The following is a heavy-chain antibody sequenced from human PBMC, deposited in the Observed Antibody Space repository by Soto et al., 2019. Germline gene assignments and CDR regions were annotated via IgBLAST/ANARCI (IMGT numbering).Heavy chain of an antibody. V-gene: IGHV1-69*10. Sequence: ASVKVSCKASGGTFSSYAISWVRQAPGQGLEWMGGIIPIFGIANYAQKFQGRVTITADKSTSTAYMELSSLRSEDTAVYYCAREEYYYDSSGPSGGLDYWGQGTLVTVSS. D-gene: IGHD3-22*01. CDR1: GGTFSSYA. CDR3: AREEYYYDSSGPSGGLDY. J-gene: IGHJ4*02. CDR2: IIPIFGIA.